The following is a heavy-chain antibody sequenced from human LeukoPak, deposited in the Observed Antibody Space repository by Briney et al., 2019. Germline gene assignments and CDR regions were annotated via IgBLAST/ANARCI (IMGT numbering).Heavy chain of an antibody. CDR2: ISTDGYTT. CDR3: VVGGSPGC. Sequence: GGSLRPSCAASGLAFSAYKMHWVRQAPRKGLVWVSRISTDGYTTDYADFVQGRFTASRDNTKNTWSLEMNSLRAEDTAVYYCVVGGSPGCWGQGTLVTVSS. V-gene: IGHV3-74*01. CDR1: GLAFSAYK. J-gene: IGHJ4*02. D-gene: IGHD2-15*01.